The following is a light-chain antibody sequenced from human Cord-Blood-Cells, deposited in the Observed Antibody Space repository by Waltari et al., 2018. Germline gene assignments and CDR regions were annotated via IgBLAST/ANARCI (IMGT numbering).Light chain of an antibody. CDR1: SSDTGGYNY. V-gene: IGLV2-14*01. CDR2: DFS. J-gene: IGLJ2*01. Sequence: QSALTQPASLSGSPGQSSTISCTGTSSDTGGYNYVSWYQQHPGKGPKRMIYDFSTRRSGVSSRFSGSKAGNAASLNISGLQAEDEADYYCSSYTSSSTPVVFGGGTKLTVL. CDR3: SSYTSSSTPVV.